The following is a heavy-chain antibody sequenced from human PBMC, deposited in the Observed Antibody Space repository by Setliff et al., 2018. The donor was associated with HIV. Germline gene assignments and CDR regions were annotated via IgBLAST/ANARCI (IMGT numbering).Heavy chain of an antibody. V-gene: IGHV1-24*01. CDR2: FDPEDGET. J-gene: IGHJ4*02. D-gene: IGHD2-21*02. Sequence: GASVKVSCKVSGYTLTELSMHWVRQAPGKGLEWMGGFDPEDGETIYAQKFQGRVTMTRDTSMNTAYMELSRLRSDDTAVYYCALLNHIVVVTALLPGDYWGQGTPVTVSS. CDR3: ALLNHIVVVTALLPGDY. CDR1: GYTLTELS.